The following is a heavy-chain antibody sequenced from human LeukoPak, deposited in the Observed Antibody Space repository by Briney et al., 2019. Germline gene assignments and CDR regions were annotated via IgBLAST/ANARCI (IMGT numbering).Heavy chain of an antibody. CDR2: IYSGGTT. CDR1: GFTVSSNY. Sequence: GGSLRLSCAASGFTVSSNYMSWVRQAPGKGLEWVSIIYSGGTTHYADSVKGRFTISRDNSKNTLYLQMNSLRAEDTAVYYCAALYGYCSGGSCYSDSGFDPWGQGTLVTVSS. CDR3: AALYGYCSGGSCYSDSGFDP. J-gene: IGHJ5*02. V-gene: IGHV3-53*01. D-gene: IGHD2-15*01.